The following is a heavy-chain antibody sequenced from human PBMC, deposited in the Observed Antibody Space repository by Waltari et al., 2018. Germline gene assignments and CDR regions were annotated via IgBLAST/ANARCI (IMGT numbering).Heavy chain of an antibody. CDR1: GFPFSSYC. V-gene: IGHV3-30*18. D-gene: IGHD3-3*01. CDR2: ISYDGSNK. J-gene: IGHJ4*02. Sequence: QVQLVESGGGVVQPGRSLRLSCAASGFPFSSYCMHWVRQAPGKGLEWVAVISYDGSNKYYADSVKGRFTISRDNSKNTLYLQMNSLRAEDTAVYYCAKSPSDFWSGYYFDYWGQGTLVTVSS. CDR3: AKSPSDFWSGYYFDY.